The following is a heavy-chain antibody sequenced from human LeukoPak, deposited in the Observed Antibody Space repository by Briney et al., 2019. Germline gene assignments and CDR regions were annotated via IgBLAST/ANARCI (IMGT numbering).Heavy chain of an antibody. CDR1: GFTFSSYS. D-gene: IGHD7-27*01. J-gene: IGHJ4*02. V-gene: IGHV3-21*04. CDR3: AIDPNWGTHS. CDR2: ISSSSSYI. Sequence: PGGSLRLSCAASGFTFSSYSMNWVRQAPGKGLEWVSSISSSSSYIYYADSVKGRFTISRDNAKNSLYLQMNSPRVEDTAVYYCAIDPNWGTHSWGQGVLVTVSS.